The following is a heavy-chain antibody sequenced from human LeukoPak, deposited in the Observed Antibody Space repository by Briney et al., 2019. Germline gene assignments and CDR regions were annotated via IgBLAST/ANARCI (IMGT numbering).Heavy chain of an antibody. J-gene: IGHJ2*01. CDR3: AREVTLAGYWYFDL. CDR2: MNPNSGNT. D-gene: IGHD4-23*01. CDR1: GYTFTTFD. Sequence: GASVKVSCKASGYTFTTFDINWVRQATGQGLEWMGSMNPNSGNTGHAQKFQGRVTMTRDTSISTAYMELSSLKSEDTAVYYCAREVTLAGYWYFDLWGRGTLVTVSS. V-gene: IGHV1-8*01.